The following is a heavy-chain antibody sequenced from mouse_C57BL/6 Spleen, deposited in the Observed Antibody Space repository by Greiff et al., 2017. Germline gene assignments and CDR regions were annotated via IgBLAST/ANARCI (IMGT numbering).Heavy chain of an antibody. CDR3: ARVFPYWYFDV. J-gene: IGHJ1*03. CDR1: GFTFSDYG. Sequence: EVHLVESGGGLVKPGGSLKLSCAASGFTFSDYGMHWVRQAPEKGLEWVAYISSGSSTIYYADTVKGRFTISRDNAKNTLFLQMTSLRSEDTAMYYCARVFPYWYFDVWGTGTTVTVSS. CDR2: ISSGSSTI. V-gene: IGHV5-17*01.